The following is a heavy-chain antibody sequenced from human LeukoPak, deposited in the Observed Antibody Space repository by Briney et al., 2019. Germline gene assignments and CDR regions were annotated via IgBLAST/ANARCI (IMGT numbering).Heavy chain of an antibody. CDR2: INHGGTT. V-gene: IGHV4-34*01. J-gene: IGHJ4*02. Sequence: SETLSLTCAVYGGSFRAYYWNWIRQPPGKGLEWIGEINHGGTTNYNPSLNSRVTISVDTSKNQFSLKLHSVTAADTAVYFCARAPSAPGYFDFWGQGTLVTVSS. CDR3: ARAPSAPGYFDF. D-gene: IGHD6-13*01. CDR1: GGSFRAYY.